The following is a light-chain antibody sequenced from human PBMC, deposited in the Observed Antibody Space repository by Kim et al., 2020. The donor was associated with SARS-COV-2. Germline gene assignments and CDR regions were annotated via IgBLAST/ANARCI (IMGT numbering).Light chain of an antibody. CDR2: GKN. J-gene: IGLJ2*01. Sequence: SSELTQDPAVSVALGQTVRITCQGDSLRSYYASWYQQKPGQAPVLVIYGKNNRPSGIPDRFSGSSSGNTASLTITGAQVEDEADYYCNSRDSSGNLNWVF. V-gene: IGLV3-19*01. CDR3: NSRDSSGNLNWV. CDR1: SLRSYY.